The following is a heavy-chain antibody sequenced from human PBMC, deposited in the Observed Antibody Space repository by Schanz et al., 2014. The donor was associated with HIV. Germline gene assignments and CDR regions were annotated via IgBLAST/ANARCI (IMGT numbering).Heavy chain of an antibody. Sequence: QVQVQESGPGLVKPSETLSLTCSVSGGSISNNFCNWIRQSPGKGLEWIGNVFSNGATKYNPSLQSRVTISVETSQNQFSLKLTSVTAADTAVYFCARAGQWFGHLDWGQGTLVTVSS. V-gene: IGHV4-59*01. CDR3: ARAGQWFGHLD. CDR1: GGSISNNF. CDR2: VFSNGAT. J-gene: IGHJ4*02. D-gene: IGHD3-10*01.